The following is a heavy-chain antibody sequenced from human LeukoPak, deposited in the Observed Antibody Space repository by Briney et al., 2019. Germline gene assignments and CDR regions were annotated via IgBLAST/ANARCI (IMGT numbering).Heavy chain of an antibody. Sequence: PSETLSLTCTVSGGSISSSNYYWGWIRQPPGKGLEWIGTIYYTGGTYYNPSLKSRVTISEDTSKNQLSLKVSSVTAADTAVYYCARGRRITIFAHYYGMDVWGQGTTVTVSS. J-gene: IGHJ6*02. CDR2: IYYTGGT. CDR3: ARGRRITIFAHYYGMDV. V-gene: IGHV4-39*01. D-gene: IGHD3-3*01. CDR1: GGSISSSNYY.